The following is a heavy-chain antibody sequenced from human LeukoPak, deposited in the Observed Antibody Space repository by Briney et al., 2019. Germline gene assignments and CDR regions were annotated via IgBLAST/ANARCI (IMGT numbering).Heavy chain of an antibody. Sequence: SETLSLTCTVSGGSISSSSYYWGWIRQPPGKGLEWIGSIYYSGSTYYNPSLKSRVTISVDTSKNQFSLKLSSVTAADTAVYYCARQTRRYDSSSYRYFDYWGQGTLVTVSS. V-gene: IGHV4-39*01. CDR3: ARQTRRYDSSSYRYFDY. CDR2: IYYSGST. D-gene: IGHD3-22*01. J-gene: IGHJ4*02. CDR1: GGSISSSSYY.